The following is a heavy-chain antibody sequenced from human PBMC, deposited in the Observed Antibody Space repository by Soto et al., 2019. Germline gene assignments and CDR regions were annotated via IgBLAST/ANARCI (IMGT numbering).Heavy chain of an antibody. CDR1: GYSFTSYW. CDR3: ARPYGSGTWQEPFDY. Sequence: PGESLKISCKGSGYSFTSYWIGWVRQMPGKGLEWMGIIYPGDSDTRYSPSFQGQVTISADKSISTAYLQWSSLKASDTAMYYCARPYGSGTWQEPFDYWGQGTLVTVSS. V-gene: IGHV5-51*01. CDR2: IYPGDSDT. J-gene: IGHJ4*02. D-gene: IGHD3-10*01.